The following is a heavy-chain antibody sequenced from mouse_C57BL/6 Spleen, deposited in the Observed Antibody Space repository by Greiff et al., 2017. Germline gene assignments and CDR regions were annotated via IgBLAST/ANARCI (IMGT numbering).Heavy chain of an antibody. D-gene: IGHD2-5*01. V-gene: IGHV1-50*01. CDR1: GYTFTSYW. Sequence: QVQLQQPGAELVKPGASVKLSCKASGYTFTSYWMQWVKQRPGQGLEWIGEIDPSESYTNYNQKFKGKATLTVDTSSSTAYLQLSSLTSEDSAVYYCAGDSNYPYAMDYWGQGTSVTVSS. CDR2: IDPSESYT. CDR3: AGDSNYPYAMDY. J-gene: IGHJ4*01.